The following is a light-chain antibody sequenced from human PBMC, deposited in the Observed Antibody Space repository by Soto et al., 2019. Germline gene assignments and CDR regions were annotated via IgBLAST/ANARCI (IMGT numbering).Light chain of an antibody. CDR1: SSDVGGYNY. Sequence: QSVLTQPASVSGSPGQSITISCTGTSSDVGGYNYVSWYQQHPGNAPKLMIYDVSNRPSGVSNRFSGSKSGNTASLTISGLQAEDEADYYCSSYTSSSRVFGGGTKLTVL. CDR2: DVS. V-gene: IGLV2-14*01. J-gene: IGLJ2*01. CDR3: SSYTSSSRV.